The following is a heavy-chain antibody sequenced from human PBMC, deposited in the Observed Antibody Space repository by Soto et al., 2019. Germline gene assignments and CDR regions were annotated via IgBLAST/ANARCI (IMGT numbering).Heavy chain of an antibody. J-gene: IGHJ4*02. V-gene: IGHV4-30-4*01. D-gene: IGHD2-2*01. CDR3: AKTGGYCSSTSCHDY. CDR2: IYYSGST. Sequence: PSETLSLTCTVSGGSISSGDYYWSWIRQPPGKGLEWIGYIYYSGSTYYNPSLKSRVTISVDTSKNQFSLKLSSVTAADTAVYYCAKTGGYCSSTSCHDYWGQGTLVTVSS. CDR1: GGSISSGDYY.